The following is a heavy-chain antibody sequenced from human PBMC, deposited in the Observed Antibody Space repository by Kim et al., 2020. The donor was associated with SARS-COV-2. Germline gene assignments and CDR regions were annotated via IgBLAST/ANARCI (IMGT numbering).Heavy chain of an antibody. J-gene: IGHJ3*02. CDR2: TYYRSKWYN. V-gene: IGHV6-1*01. CDR1: GDSVSSNSAA. D-gene: IGHD3-9*01. CDR3: ASYDILTGPLDAFDI. Sequence: SQTLSLTCAISGDSVSSNSAAWNWIRQSPSRGLEWLGRTYYRSKWYNDYAVSMKSRITINPDTSKNQFSLQLNSVTPEDTAVYYCASYDILTGPLDAFDIWGQGTMVTVSS.